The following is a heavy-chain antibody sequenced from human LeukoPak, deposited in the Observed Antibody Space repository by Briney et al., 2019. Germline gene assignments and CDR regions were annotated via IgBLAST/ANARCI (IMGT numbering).Heavy chain of an antibody. D-gene: IGHD3-16*01. J-gene: IGHJ4*02. CDR1: GYSISSGHF. Sequence: SETLSLTCIVCGYSISSGHFWSWIRQPPGKGLEWIGSIYGSGTTYYDPPLRSRVSISADTSKNHFSLELSSVTAADTAVYYCASVGGGSPYWGQGTLVTVSS. CDR2: IYGSGTT. V-gene: IGHV4-38-2*02. CDR3: ASVGGGSPY.